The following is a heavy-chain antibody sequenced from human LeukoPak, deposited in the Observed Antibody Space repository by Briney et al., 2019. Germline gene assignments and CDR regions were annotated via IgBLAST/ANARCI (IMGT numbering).Heavy chain of an antibody. CDR1: GFTFSSYG. CDR3: AKDQRPPDLTHKYSSSWGGMDV. V-gene: IGHV3-30*02. D-gene: IGHD6-13*01. CDR2: IRYDGSNK. Sequence: PGGSLRLSCTASGFTFSSYGMHWVRQAPGKGLEWVAFIRYDGSNKYYADSVKGRFTLSRDNSKNTLYLQMNSLRAEDTAVYYCAKDQRPPDLTHKYSSSWGGMDVWGKGTTVTVSS. J-gene: IGHJ6*03.